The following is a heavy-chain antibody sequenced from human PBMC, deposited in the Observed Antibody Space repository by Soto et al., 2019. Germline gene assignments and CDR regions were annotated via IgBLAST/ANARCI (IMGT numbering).Heavy chain of an antibody. J-gene: IGHJ4*02. V-gene: IGHV4-31*02. CDR2: IYYSGIT. Sequence: WTWIRQHPGKGLEWIGYIYYSGITYYNPSLKSRVTISVDTYKNQFSLKLSSVTAADTAVYYCAREPLDWCQGTLVTVSS. CDR3: AREPLD.